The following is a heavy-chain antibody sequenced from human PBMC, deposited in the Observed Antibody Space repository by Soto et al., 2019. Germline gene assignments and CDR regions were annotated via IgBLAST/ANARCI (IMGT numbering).Heavy chain of an antibody. CDR3: ARADPDASVGY. CDR1: GGSIDSGDYY. CDR2: ISYSGST. J-gene: IGHJ4*02. D-gene: IGHD3-16*01. V-gene: IGHV4-61*08. Sequence: PSETLSLTCTVSGGSIDSGDYYWTWLRQPPGKGLEWIGYISYSGSTYYNPSLKSRVTISADTSRNQFSLKLSSVIAADTAVYYCARADPDASVGYWGQGTLVTVSS.